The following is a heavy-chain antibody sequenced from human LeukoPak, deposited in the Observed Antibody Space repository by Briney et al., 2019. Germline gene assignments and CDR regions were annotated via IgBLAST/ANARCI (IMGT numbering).Heavy chain of an antibody. J-gene: IGHJ5*02. CDR3: TRNGRGLNWFDP. CDR2: INPNSGST. V-gene: IGHV1-2*02. CDR1: GYTFTDQY. D-gene: IGHD3-10*02. Sequence: ASVKVSCKASGYTFTDQYMHWVRQAPGQGLEWMGWINPNSGSTNYAQEFQGRVTMTRDTSISTAYMELYRLTSDDTAMYYCTRNGRGLNWFDPWGQGTLVTVSS.